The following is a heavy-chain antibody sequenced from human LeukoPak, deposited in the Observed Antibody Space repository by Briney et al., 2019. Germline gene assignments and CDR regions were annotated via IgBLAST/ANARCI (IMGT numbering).Heavy chain of an antibody. CDR3: AREQQQYYYYGMDV. J-gene: IGHJ6*02. D-gene: IGHD6-13*01. Sequence: PSETLSLTCTVSGGSISSYYWSWIRQPAGKGLEWIGYIYYSGSTNYNPSLKSRVTISVDTSKNQFSLNLSSVTAAGTAVYYCAREQQQYYYYGMDVWGQGTTVTVSS. CDR1: GGSISSYY. CDR2: IYYSGST. V-gene: IGHV4-59*01.